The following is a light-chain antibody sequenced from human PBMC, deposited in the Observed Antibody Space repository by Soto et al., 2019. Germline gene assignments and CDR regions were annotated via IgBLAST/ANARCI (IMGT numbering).Light chain of an antibody. CDR3: SSSTISSPLDVV. Sequence: QSDLTQPASVSGTPGQSITISCTGTSSDAGGYNYVSWYQQHPGKAPKLMIYDVSNRPSGVSNRFSGSKSGNTASLTISGLQAEDEAYYYCSSSTISSPLDVVFGGGTKVTV. CDR2: DVS. CDR1: SSDAGGYNY. J-gene: IGLJ2*01. V-gene: IGLV2-14*01.